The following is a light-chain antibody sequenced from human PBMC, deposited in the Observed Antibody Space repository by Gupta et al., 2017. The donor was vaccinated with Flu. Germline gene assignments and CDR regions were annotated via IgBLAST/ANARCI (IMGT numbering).Light chain of an antibody. J-gene: IGLJ2*01. CDR1: SSNVVNYNF. CDR3: CSYAGTSAMV. V-gene: IGLV2-23*01. Sequence: TSSNVVNYNFVSWYQQHPGKVPNHIMYRGSKRPSGVSNRFSGAKSGDTAYLTISGLQPEDEADYHCCSYAGTSAMVFGGGTKVTVL. CDR2: RGS.